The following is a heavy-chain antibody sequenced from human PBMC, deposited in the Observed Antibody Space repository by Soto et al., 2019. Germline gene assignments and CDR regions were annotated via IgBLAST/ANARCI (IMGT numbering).Heavy chain of an antibody. V-gene: IGHV4-34*01. J-gene: IGHJ2*01. CDR3: AMGKRSPYCGGDCHGYFDL. CDR1: GGSFSGYY. Sequence: QVQLQQWGAGLLKPSETLALTCAVYGGSFSGYYWCWMRQPPGKGLEWIVEINHSGSTNYNPYLKSRVTISVDTSKTQFSLKLSSVTAADTAVYYCAMGKRSPYCGGDCHGYFDLWGRGTLVTVSS. D-gene: IGHD2-21*02. CDR2: INHSGST.